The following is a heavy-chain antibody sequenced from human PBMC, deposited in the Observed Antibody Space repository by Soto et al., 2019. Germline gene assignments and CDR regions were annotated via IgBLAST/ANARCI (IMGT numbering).Heavy chain of an antibody. Sequence: ASVKVSCKASGYTFTSYGISWVRQAPGQGLEWMGWTSAYNGNTNYAQKLQGRVTMTTDTSTSTAYMELRSLRSDDTAVYYCARSPKIAAAGSKKDYWGQGTLVTVSS. CDR3: ARSPKIAAAGSKKDY. D-gene: IGHD6-13*01. CDR2: TSAYNGNT. CDR1: GYTFTSYG. J-gene: IGHJ4*02. V-gene: IGHV1-18*04.